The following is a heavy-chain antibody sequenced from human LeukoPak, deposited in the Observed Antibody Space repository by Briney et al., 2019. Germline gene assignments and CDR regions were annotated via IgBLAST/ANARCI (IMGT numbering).Heavy chain of an antibody. D-gene: IGHD6-19*01. CDR1: GFTFSSYS. CDR3: ARGGENSGFDY. V-gene: IGHV3-21*01. CDR2: ISSSSRYI. Sequence: GGSLRLSCAASGFTFSSYSMNWVRQAPGKGLEWVSSISSSSRYIYYADSVKGRFTISRDNAKDSLYLQMNSLRAEDTALYYCARGGENSGFDYWGQGTLVIVSS. J-gene: IGHJ4*02.